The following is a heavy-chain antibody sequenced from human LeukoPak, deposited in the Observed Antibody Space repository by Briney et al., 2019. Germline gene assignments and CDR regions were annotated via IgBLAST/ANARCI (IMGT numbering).Heavy chain of an antibody. CDR3: ARFRETTVAPDAFDI. CDR1: GGTFSSYT. CDR2: IIPILGIA. J-gene: IGHJ3*02. V-gene: IGHV1-69*02. Sequence: SVKVSCKASGGTFSSYTISWVRQAPGQGLEWMGRIIPILGIANYAQKFQGRVTITANKSTSTAYMELSSLRSEDTAVYYCARFRETTVAPDAFDIWGQGTMVTVSS. D-gene: IGHD4-11*01.